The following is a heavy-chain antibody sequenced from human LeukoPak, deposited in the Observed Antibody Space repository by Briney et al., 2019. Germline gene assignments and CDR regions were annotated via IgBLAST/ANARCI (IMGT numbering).Heavy chain of an antibody. CDR1: GFTFSSYG. D-gene: IGHD2-15*01. V-gene: IGHV3-33*01. CDR2: IWYDGSNK. Sequence: PGGSLRLSCAASGFTFSSYGMHWVRQAPGKGLEWVAVIWYDGSNKHYADSVKGRFTISRDNCKNTLYLQMNSLRAEDTAVYYCARDMEGYCSGGSCYMYFWGQGTLVTVSS. J-gene: IGHJ4*02. CDR3: ARDMEGYCSGGSCYMYF.